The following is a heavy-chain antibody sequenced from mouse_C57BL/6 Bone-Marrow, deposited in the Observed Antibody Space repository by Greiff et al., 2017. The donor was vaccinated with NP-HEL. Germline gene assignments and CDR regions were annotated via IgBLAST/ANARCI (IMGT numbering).Heavy chain of an antibody. D-gene: IGHD2-3*01. Sequence: EVQLQQSGPELVKPGASVKISCKASGYSFTGYYMNWVKQSPEKSLEWIGEINPSTGGTTYNQKFKAKATLTVDKSSSTAYMQLKSLTSEDSAVYYCARGYCSFDYWGQGTTLTVSS. V-gene: IGHV1-42*01. J-gene: IGHJ2*01. CDR2: INPSTGGT. CDR1: GYSFTGYY. CDR3: ARGYCSFDY.